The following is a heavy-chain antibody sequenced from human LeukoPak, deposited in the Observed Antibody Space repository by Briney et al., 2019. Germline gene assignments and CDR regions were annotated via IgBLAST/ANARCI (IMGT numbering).Heavy chain of an antibody. CDR2: MNPNSGNT. J-gene: IGHJ4*02. V-gene: IGHV1-8*02. CDR3: ARATGIVAATLDY. CDR1: CYTFTSYG. D-gene: IGHD1-26*01. Sequence: ASVKVSCKASCYTFTSYGISLVRQAPGQGLEWMGWMNPNSGNTGSAQKFQGRVTMTRNTSISTAYMELSSLRSEDTAVYFCARATGIVAATLDYWGQGTLVTVSS.